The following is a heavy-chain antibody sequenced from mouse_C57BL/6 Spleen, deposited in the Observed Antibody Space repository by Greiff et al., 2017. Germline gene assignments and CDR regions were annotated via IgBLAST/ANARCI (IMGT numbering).Heavy chain of an antibody. CDR2: IRPNSGST. D-gene: IGHD2-4*01. V-gene: IGHV1-64*01. Sequence: QVQLQQPGAELVKPGASVKLSCKASGYTFTSYWMHWVKQRPGQGLEWIGMIRPNSGSTNYNETFKSKATLTGDKSSSTAYMQLSSLTSEDSAVYYCARTPIPDDYDPFAYWGQGTLVTVSA. CDR1: GYTFTSYW. CDR3: ARTPIPDDYDPFAY. J-gene: IGHJ3*01.